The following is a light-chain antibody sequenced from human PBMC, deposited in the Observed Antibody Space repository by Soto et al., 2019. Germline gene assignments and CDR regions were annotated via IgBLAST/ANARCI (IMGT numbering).Light chain of an antibody. CDR1: SSDVGGYNY. CDR3: SSYTTSSILVV. J-gene: IGLJ3*02. Sequence: QSVLTQPASVSGSPGQSITISCTGTSSDVGGYNYVSWYQQHPGKAPKLMIYEVSYRPSGVSDRFSGSKSGNTASLTISGLQAEDEADYYCSSYTTSSILVVFGGGTKLTVL. V-gene: IGLV2-14*01. CDR2: EVS.